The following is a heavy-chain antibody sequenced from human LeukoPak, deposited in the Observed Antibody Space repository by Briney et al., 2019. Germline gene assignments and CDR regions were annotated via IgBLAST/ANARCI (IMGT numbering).Heavy chain of an antibody. V-gene: IGHV4-39*01. CDR3: ARHGVTTFRSPVWGFDP. Sequence: SETLSLTCTVSGGSISSSSYYWGWIRQPPGKGLEWIGSIYYSGSTYYNPSLKSRVTISVGTSKNQFSLKLSSVTAADTAVYYCARHGVTTFRSPVWGFDPWGQGTLVTVSS. D-gene: IGHD4-11*01. J-gene: IGHJ5*02. CDR2: IYYSGST. CDR1: GGSISSSSYY.